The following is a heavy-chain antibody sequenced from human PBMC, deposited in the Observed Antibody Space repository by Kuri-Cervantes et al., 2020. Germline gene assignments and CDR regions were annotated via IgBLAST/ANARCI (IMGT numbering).Heavy chain of an antibody. CDR1: GGSFSGYY. J-gene: IGHJ6*03. V-gene: IGHV4-34*01. CDR2: INHSGST. CDR3: ARNMVRGVHYYMDV. D-gene: IGHD3-10*01. Sequence: SETLSLTCAVYGGSFSGYYWSWIRKPPGKGLEWIGEINHSGSTNYNPSLKSRVTISLDKSKSQFSLKLSSVTAADTAVYYCARNMVRGVHYYMDVWGKGTTVTVSS.